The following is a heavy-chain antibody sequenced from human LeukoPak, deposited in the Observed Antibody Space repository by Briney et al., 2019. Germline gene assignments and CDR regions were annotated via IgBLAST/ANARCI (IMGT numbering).Heavy chain of an antibody. CDR3: ARGAGMVVTAIHEEYYIDV. CDR2: ISAYNGNT. J-gene: IGHJ6*03. V-gene: IGHV1-18*01. Sequence: AASVKVSCKASGYTFTSYGISWVRQAPGQGLEWMGWISAYNGNTNYAQKLQGRVTMTTDTSTSTAYMELRSLRSDDTAVYYCARGAGMVVTAIHEEYYIDVWGKGITVTVSS. D-gene: IGHD2-21*02. CDR1: GYTFTSYG.